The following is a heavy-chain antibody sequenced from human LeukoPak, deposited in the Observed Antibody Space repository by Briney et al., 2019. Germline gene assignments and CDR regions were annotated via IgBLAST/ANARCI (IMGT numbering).Heavy chain of an antibody. CDR1: GFTFSSYG. Sequence: GGSLRLSCAASGFTFSSYGMHWVRQAPGKGLEWVAVIWYDGSNKYYADSVKGRFTISRDNSKNTLYLQMNNLRAEDTAVYYCARDGSLYCSSTSCYEWDFDYWGQGTLVTVSS. V-gene: IGHV3-33*01. J-gene: IGHJ4*02. CDR3: ARDGSLYCSSTSCYEWDFDY. D-gene: IGHD2-2*01. CDR2: IWYDGSNK.